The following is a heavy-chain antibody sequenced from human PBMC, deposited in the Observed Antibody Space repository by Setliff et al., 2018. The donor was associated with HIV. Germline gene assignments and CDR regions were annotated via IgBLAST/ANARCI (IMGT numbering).Heavy chain of an antibody. CDR1: GYSFTSYW. CDR3: ARHFGYNPGWFDS. V-gene: IGHV5-51*01. Sequence: GESLKISCKGSGYSFTSYWIGWVCQMPGKGLEWMGIIYPGDSDTRYSPSFQGQVTISADKSISSASLHWSSLRTSDTAIYYCARHFGYNPGWFDSWGQGTLVTVSS. D-gene: IGHD3-10*01. CDR2: IYPGDSDT. J-gene: IGHJ5*01.